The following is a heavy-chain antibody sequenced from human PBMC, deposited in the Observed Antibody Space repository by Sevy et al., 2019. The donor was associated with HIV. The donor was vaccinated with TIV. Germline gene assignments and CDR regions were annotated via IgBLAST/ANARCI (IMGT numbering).Heavy chain of an antibody. CDR2: IYSGGNT. J-gene: IGHJ5*02. Sequence: SETLSLTCAVSGGSIRSYYWSWIRQPAGKGLEWIGRIYSGGNTNYNPSLKSRVTMSVDTSKNQFSLELRSVTAADTAVYYCAGDKGGSHWFLLDPWGQGRVVTVSS. D-gene: IGHD3-9*01. CDR1: GGSIRSYY. V-gene: IGHV4-4*07. CDR3: AGDKGGSHWFLLDP.